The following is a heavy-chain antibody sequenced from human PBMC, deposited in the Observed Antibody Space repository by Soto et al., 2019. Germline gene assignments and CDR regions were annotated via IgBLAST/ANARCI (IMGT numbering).Heavy chain of an antibody. Sequence: SETLSLTCTVSGGSISSGGYYWSWIRQHPGKGLEWIGYIYYSGSTYYNPSPKSRVTISVDTSKNPFSLKLSSVTAADTAVYYCARAERDCSGGSSYRARVKFDPWGQGTRVTAPQ. CDR3: ARAERDCSGGSSYRARVKFDP. V-gene: IGHV4-31*03. J-gene: IGHJ5*02. CDR2: IYYSGST. CDR1: GGSISSGGYY. D-gene: IGHD2-15*01.